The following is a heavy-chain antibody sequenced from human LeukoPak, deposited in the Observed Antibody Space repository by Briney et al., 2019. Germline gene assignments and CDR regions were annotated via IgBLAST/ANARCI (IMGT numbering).Heavy chain of an antibody. CDR1: GGTFSSYA. D-gene: IGHD3-22*01. V-gene: IGHV1-69*05. J-gene: IGHJ3*02. CDR2: IIPIFGTA. Sequence: SVKVSCKASGGTFSSYAISWVRQAPGQGLEWMGGIIPIFGTANYAQKFQGRVTITTDESTSTAYMELSSLRTEDTAVYYCARSITMIVVDAFDIWGQGTMVTVSS. CDR3: ARSITMIVVDAFDI.